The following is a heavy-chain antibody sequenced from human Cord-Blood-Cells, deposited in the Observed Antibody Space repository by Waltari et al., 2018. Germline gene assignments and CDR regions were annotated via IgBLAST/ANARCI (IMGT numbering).Heavy chain of an antibody. D-gene: IGHD3-3*01. CDR1: GGTFSSYA. CDR2: IIPILGIA. V-gene: IGHV1-69*09. Sequence: QVQLVQSGAEVKKPGSSVKVSCKASGGTFSSYAISWVRQAPGQGLEWMGRIIPILGIANDAQKFQGRVTITADKSTSTAYMELSSLRSEDTAVYYCARVKMLDFWSGYYYWGQGTLVTVSS. CDR3: ARVKMLDFWSGYYY. J-gene: IGHJ4*02.